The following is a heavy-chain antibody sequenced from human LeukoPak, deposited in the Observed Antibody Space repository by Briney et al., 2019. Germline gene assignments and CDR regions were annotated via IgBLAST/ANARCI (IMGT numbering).Heavy chain of an antibody. Sequence: ASVKVSCKASGYTFTGYYMHWVRQAPGQGLEWMGRINPNSGGTNYAQKFQGWVTMTRDTSISTAYMELSRLRSDDTAVYYCARGIAVAGPGVYYFDYWGQGTLVTVSS. CDR2: INPNSGGT. CDR1: GYTFTGYY. D-gene: IGHD6-19*01. CDR3: ARGIAVAGPGVYYFDY. J-gene: IGHJ4*02. V-gene: IGHV1-2*04.